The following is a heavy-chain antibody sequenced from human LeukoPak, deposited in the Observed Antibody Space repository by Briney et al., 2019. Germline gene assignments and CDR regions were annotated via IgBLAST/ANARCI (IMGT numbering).Heavy chain of an antibody. Sequence: GASVKVSCKASGYTFTGYYMHWVRQAPGQGLEWMGWINPSRGGTNSAQKFQGRVTMTRDTSISPAYMDLSSLRSDDTAVYYCARDGASRDYDYVWGMTWYPASGYFDYWGQGTLVTVSS. CDR2: INPSRGGT. CDR3: ARDGASRDYDYVWGMTWYPASGYFDY. J-gene: IGHJ4*02. D-gene: IGHD3-16*01. V-gene: IGHV1-2*02. CDR1: GYTFTGYY.